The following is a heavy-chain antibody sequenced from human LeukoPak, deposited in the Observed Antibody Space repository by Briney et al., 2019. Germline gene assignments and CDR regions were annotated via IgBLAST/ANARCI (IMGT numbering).Heavy chain of an antibody. J-gene: IGHJ4*02. CDR1: GGSISSYY. CDR2: IYYSGST. CDR3: ARVRTYYDFWSGYRKGDSFDY. V-gene: IGHV4-59*12. D-gene: IGHD3-3*01. Sequence: SETLSLTCTVSGGSISSYYWSWIRQPPGKGLEWIGYIYYSGSTNYNPSLKSRVTISVDTSKNQFSLKLSSVTAADTAVYYCARVRTYYDFWSGYRKGDSFDYWGQGTLVTVSS.